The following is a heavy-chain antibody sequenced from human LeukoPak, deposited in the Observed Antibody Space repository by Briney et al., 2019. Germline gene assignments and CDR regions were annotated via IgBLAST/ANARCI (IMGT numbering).Heavy chain of an antibody. CDR3: ARDWDY. CDR1: GDSISIGSYY. J-gene: IGHJ4*02. V-gene: IGHV4-61*09. Sequence: PSQTLSLTCTVSGDSISIGSYYWSWLRQPAGKGLEWIEHMNTTGSTKYNPSLKSRVTISVDTSNNQFSLEVSSVTAADTAVYYCARDWDYWGQRTLVTVSS. CDR2: MNTTGST.